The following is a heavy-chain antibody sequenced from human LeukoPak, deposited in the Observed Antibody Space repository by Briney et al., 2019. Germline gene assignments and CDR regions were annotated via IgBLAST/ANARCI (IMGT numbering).Heavy chain of an antibody. J-gene: IGHJ4*02. D-gene: IGHD1-26*01. V-gene: IGHV3-33*06. CDR3: AKDRAARGGSIIH. CDR1: GFTFSSYG. Sequence: GGSLRLSCAASGFTFSSYGMHWVRQAPGKGLEGVAVIWYDGSNKYYADSVKGRFTISRDNSKNTLYLQMNSLRAEDTAVYYCAKDRAARGGSIIHWGQGTLVTVSS. CDR2: IWYDGSNK.